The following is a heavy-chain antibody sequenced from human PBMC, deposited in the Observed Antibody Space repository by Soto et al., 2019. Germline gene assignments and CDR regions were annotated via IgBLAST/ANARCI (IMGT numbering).Heavy chain of an antibody. V-gene: IGHV3-30*18. D-gene: IGHD2-2*01. J-gene: IGHJ6*02. CDR1: GFTFSSYG. CDR3: AKGSRGYCSSTSCYSYGMDV. CDR2: ISYDGSNK. Sequence: PGGSLRLSCAASGFTFSSYGIHGVREAPGKGLEWWAVISYDGSNKYYADSVKGRFTISRDNSKNTLYLQMNSLRAEDTAVYYCAKGSRGYCSSTSCYSYGMDVWGQGTTVTVSS.